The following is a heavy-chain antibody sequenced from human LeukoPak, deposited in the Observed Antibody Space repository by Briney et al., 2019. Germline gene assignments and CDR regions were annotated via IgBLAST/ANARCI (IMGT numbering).Heavy chain of an antibody. D-gene: IGHD6-13*01. Sequence: PGGSLRLSCAASGFTFSSYGMHWIRQAPGKGLEWVAVIWSDSSHKYYVDSMQGRCTISRDNSKNMVYLQMNSLRVEDTAVYYCASAAGAFDMWGQGTLVTVSS. CDR1: GFTFSSYG. J-gene: IGHJ3*02. CDR2: IWSDSSHK. V-gene: IGHV3-33*01. CDR3: ASAAGAFDM.